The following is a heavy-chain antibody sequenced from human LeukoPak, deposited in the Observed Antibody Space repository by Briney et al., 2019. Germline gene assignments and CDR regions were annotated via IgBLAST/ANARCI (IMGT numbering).Heavy chain of an antibody. CDR3: ARDRGSSGYPDY. D-gene: IGHD3-22*01. J-gene: IGHJ4*02. CDR1: GFTFSSYA. Sequence: GGSLRLSCAASGFTFSSYAMSWVRQAPGKGLEWVSAISGSGGSTYYADSVKGRFTISRDISKNTLYLQMNSLRAEDTAVYYCARDRGSSGYPDYWGQGTLVTVSS. V-gene: IGHV3-23*01. CDR2: ISGSGGST.